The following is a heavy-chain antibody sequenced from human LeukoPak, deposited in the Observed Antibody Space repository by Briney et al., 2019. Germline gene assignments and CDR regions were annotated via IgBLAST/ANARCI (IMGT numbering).Heavy chain of an antibody. CDR2: ISAYNGNT. CDR1: GYTFTSYG. Sequence: GASVKVSCKASGYTFTSYGISWVRQAPGQGLEWMGWISAYNGNTNYAQKLQGRVTMTTDTSTSTAYMELRSLRSDDTAVYYCARAMQGIAAAGTRLNYWGQGTLVTVSS. J-gene: IGHJ4*02. D-gene: IGHD6-13*01. CDR3: ARAMQGIAAAGTRLNY. V-gene: IGHV1-18*01.